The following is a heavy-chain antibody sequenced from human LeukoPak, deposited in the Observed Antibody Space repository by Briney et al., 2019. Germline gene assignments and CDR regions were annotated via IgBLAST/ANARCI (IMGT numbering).Heavy chain of an antibody. Sequence: ASVKVSCKASGYTFTSYYIHWVRQAPGQGLEWMGVINPSGGGTSYAQRFQGRVTMTRDTSTSTVYMDLRSLRSEDTAVYFCARDMLAVPSNWFDPWGQGTLVTVSS. D-gene: IGHD2-8*01. CDR2: INPSGGGT. CDR3: ARDMLAVPSNWFDP. V-gene: IGHV1-46*01. J-gene: IGHJ5*02. CDR1: GYTFTSYY.